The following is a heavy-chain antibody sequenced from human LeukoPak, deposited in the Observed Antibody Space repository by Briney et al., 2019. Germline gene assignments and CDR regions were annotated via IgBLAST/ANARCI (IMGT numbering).Heavy chain of an antibody. D-gene: IGHD5-18*01. CDR1: AFTFSSFG. J-gene: IGHJ4*02. CDR2: IISSGSYI. Sequence: GGSLRLSCAASAFTFSSFGMSWVRQAPGKGLEWVSSIISSGSYIYYADSVKGRFTISRDNAKNSRYLQMNSLRVEDTAVYYCARGSGVQVWSSLDYWGQGTLVTVSS. V-gene: IGHV3-21*01. CDR3: ARGSGVQVWSSLDY.